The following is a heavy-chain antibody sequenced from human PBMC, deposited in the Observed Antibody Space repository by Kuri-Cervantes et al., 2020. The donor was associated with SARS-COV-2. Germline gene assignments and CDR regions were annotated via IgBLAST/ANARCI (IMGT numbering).Heavy chain of an antibody. D-gene: IGHD2-8*02. Sequence: GSLRLSCAVSGGSISSSNWWSWVRQPPGKRLEWIGHMYNNGGTNYNPSLKSRVTLSVDTSRNQFSLKLSSVTAADTAVYYCAGVPANWWKGAFDIWGQGTMVTVSS. CDR1: GGSISSSNW. CDR2: MYNNGGT. V-gene: IGHV4-4*02. J-gene: IGHJ3*02. CDR3: AGVPANWWKGAFDI.